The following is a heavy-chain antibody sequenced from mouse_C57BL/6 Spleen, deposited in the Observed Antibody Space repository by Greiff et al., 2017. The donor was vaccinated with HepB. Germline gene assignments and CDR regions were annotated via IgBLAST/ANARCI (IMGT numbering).Heavy chain of an antibody. CDR3: ARDGYYVGGAMDY. J-gene: IGHJ4*01. V-gene: IGHV2-6*01. D-gene: IGHD2-3*01. CDR2: IWGVGST. CDR1: GFSLTSYG. Sequence: VMLVESGPGLVAPSQSLSITCTVSGFSLTSYGVDWVRQSPGKGLEWLGVIWGVGSTNYNSALKSRLSISKDNSKSQVFLKMNSLQTDDTAMYYCARDGYYVGGAMDYWGQGTSVTVSS.